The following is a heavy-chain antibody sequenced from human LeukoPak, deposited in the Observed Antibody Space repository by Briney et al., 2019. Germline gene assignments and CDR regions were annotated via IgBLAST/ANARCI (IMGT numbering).Heavy chain of an antibody. CDR3: ARYHYGDRPFDP. J-gene: IGHJ5*02. Sequence: GGSLRLSCAASGFILSSYTMNWVRQAPGKGLEWVSSINSGSSTIYYADSVKGRFTISRDNAKNTLYLQMNSLRAEDTAVYYCARYHYGDRPFDPWGQGTLVTVSS. D-gene: IGHD4-17*01. V-gene: IGHV3-48*04. CDR2: INSGSSTI. CDR1: GFILSSYT.